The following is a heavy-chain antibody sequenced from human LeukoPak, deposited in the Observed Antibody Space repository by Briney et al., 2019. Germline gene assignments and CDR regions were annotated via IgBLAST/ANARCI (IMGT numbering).Heavy chain of an antibody. V-gene: IGHV4-39*01. D-gene: IGHD3-22*01. CDR1: GGSISSSSYN. Sequence: SETLSLTCTVSGGSISSSSYNWGWIRQPPGKGLEWIGSIYYSGSTYYNPSLKSRVTISVDTSKNQFSLKLSSVTAADTAVYYCARQSSGYYDSSGYYLPYNWFDPWGQGTLVTVSS. CDR2: IYYSGST. CDR3: ARQSSGYYDSSGYYLPYNWFDP. J-gene: IGHJ5*02.